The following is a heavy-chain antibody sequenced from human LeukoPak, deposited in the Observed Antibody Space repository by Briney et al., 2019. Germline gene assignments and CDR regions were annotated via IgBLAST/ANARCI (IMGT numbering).Heavy chain of an antibody. CDR1: GGSISSGGYS. CDR2: IFHSGST. Sequence: PSETLSLTCAVSGGSISSGGYSWSWIRQPPGKGLEWIGVIFHSGSTNYNPSLKSRVTISVDKSKNQFSLRLTSVPAADTAVYYCARDPPLSAFDIWGQGTMVTVSS. V-gene: IGHV4-30-2*01. D-gene: IGHD2/OR15-2a*01. J-gene: IGHJ3*02. CDR3: ARDPPLSAFDI.